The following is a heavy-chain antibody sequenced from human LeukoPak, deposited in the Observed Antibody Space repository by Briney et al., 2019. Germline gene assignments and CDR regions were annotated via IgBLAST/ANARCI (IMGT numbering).Heavy chain of an antibody. CDR1: GYSISSSNW. Sequence: PSETLSLTCAVSGYSISSSNWGGWIRQPPGKGLEWIGYIYYSGSTYYSPSLKGRVTMSIDTSKNQFSLKLSSVTAVDTAVYYCASVSARPDYYFDSWGQGNLVTVSS. CDR3: ASVSARPDYYFDS. D-gene: IGHD6-6*01. J-gene: IGHJ4*02. CDR2: IYYSGST. V-gene: IGHV4-28*01.